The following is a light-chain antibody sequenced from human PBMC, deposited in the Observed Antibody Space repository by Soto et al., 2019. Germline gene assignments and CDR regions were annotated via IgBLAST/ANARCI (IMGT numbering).Light chain of an antibody. J-gene: IGKJ4*01. CDR3: QQLSRYPLT. CDR1: QALSNY. Sequence: DIQFTQSPSVLSASVGDTVTITCRASQALSNYLAWYQQKPGKAPDLLIYSASTLQSGVPSRFSGSGSETEFSLTIRALQPGDFATYYCQQLSRYPLTFGGGTKVDIK. CDR2: SAS. V-gene: IGKV1-9*01.